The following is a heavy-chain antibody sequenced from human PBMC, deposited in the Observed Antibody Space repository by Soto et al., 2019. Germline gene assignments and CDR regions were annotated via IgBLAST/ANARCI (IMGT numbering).Heavy chain of an antibody. CDR2: VYYSGRS. Sequence: ETLPLTCTGSGGSVTNRSSYWCWIGQSPAQGLGCIGSVYYSGRSNSTSSVKSRVTRSVDTSKNRFSLSLNAVTASDTAVYFCVSQRTTVPSQAYFDYWGPGALVAVSS. V-gene: IGHV4-39*01. CDR1: GGSVTNRSSY. D-gene: IGHD4-17*01. J-gene: IGHJ4*02. CDR3: VSQRTTVPSQAYFDY.